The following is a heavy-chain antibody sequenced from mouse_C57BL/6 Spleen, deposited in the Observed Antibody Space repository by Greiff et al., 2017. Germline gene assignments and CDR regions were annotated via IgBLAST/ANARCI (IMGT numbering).Heavy chain of an antibody. D-gene: IGHD2-5*01. V-gene: IGHV1-4*01. CDR1: GYTFTSYT. J-gene: IGHJ1*03. CDR2: INPSSGYT. CDR3: AREGYYSNCLNV. Sequence: VKLMESGAELARPGASVKMSCKASGYTFTSYTMHWVKQRPGQGLEWIGYINPSSGYTKYNQKFKDKATLTADKSSSTAYMQLSSLTSEDSAVYYCAREGYYSNCLNVWGTGTTVTVSS.